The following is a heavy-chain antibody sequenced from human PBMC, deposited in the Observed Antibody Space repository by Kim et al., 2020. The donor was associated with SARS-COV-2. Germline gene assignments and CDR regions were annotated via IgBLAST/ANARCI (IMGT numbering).Heavy chain of an antibody. Sequence: ASVKVSCKASGYTFTSYGISWVRQAPGQGLEWMGWISAYNGNTNYAQKLQGRVTMTTDTSTSTAYMELRSLRSDDTAVYYCARHKRGGAAALEGGMDVWGQGTTVTVSS. CDR2: ISAYNGNT. J-gene: IGHJ6*02. D-gene: IGHD6-13*01. V-gene: IGHV1-18*01. CDR3: ARHKRGGAAALEGGMDV. CDR1: GYTFTSYG.